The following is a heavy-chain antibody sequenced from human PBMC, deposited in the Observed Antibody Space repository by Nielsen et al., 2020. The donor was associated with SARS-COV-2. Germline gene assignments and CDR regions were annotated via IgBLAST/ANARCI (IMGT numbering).Heavy chain of an antibody. Sequence: SETLSLTCAVSGGSVSSNDWWTWVRQSPGKGLEWIGEVSHSGSIHYNPSLQSRVTLSMDKSKRQFSLRLTSVSAADTAVYFCARGDLVVVPSPILGLGPFFYYFYLDVWGKGTTVIVSS. V-gene: IGHV4-4*02. D-gene: IGHD2-2*01. CDR2: VSHSGSI. J-gene: IGHJ6*03. CDR3: ARGDLVVVPSPILGLGPFFYYFYLDV. CDR1: GGSVSSNDW.